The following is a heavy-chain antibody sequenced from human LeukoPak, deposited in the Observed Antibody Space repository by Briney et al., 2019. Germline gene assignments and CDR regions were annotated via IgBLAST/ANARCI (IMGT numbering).Heavy chain of an antibody. CDR2: IYYSGST. J-gene: IGHJ6*03. V-gene: IGHV4-59*01. CDR1: GGSISSYY. Sequence: SETLSLTCTVSGGSISSYYWSWIRQPPGKGLEWIGYIYYSGSTNYNPSLKSRVTISVDTSKNQFSLKLSSVTAADTAVYYCASSVQGSSSWYRYYYYYMDVWGKGTTVTVSS. D-gene: IGHD6-13*01. CDR3: ASSVQGSSSWYRYYYYYMDV.